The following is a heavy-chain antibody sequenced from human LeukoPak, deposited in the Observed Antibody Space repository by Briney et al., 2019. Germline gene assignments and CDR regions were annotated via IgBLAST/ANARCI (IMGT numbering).Heavy chain of an antibody. Sequence: TSETLSLTCAVYGGSFSGYYWSWIRQPPGMGLEWIGEINPSGSTNYNPSLESRVTISVDTSKNQFSLKLTSVTAADTAVYDCARDPWELRFDPWGQGTLVTVSS. D-gene: IGHD1-26*01. CDR3: ARDPWELRFDP. CDR1: GGSFSGYY. J-gene: IGHJ5*02. V-gene: IGHV4-34*01. CDR2: INPSGST.